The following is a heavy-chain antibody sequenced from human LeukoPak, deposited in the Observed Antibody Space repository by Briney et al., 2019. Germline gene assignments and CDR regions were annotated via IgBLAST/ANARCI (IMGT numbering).Heavy chain of an antibody. J-gene: IGHJ5*02. D-gene: IGHD4/OR15-4a*01. Sequence: SETLSLTCTVSGGSITHYYWSWIRQPPGKGLEWIGYIYYSATTNYNPSLKSRVTISIDASKNQFSLNLTSLTAADTAVYYCARGVPFNPWGQGTQVTVSS. V-gene: IGHV4-59*01. CDR1: GGSITHYY. CDR3: ARGVPFNP. CDR2: IYYSATT.